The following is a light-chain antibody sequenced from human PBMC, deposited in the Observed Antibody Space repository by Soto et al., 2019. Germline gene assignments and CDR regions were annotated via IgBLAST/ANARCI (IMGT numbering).Light chain of an antibody. CDR3: CSYAGSSTVV. V-gene: IGLV2-23*01. CDR1: SSDVGSYNL. Sequence: QPASVSGSPGQSITISCTGTSSDVGSYNLVSWYQQHPGKAPKLMIYEGSKRPSGVSNRFSGSKSGNTASLTISGLQAEDEADYYCCSYAGSSTVVFGGGTKLTVL. CDR2: EGS. J-gene: IGLJ2*01.